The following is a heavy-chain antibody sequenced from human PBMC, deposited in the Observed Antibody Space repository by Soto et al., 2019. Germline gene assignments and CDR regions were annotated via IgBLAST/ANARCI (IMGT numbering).Heavy chain of an antibody. CDR2: IKSNPDGGAI. CDR1: GFTFTNTW. CDR3: STIIVATARARFDP. Sequence: EDELVQSGGGLVKPGGSLRLSCVASGFTFTNTWMTWVRQAPGKGLEWVGRIKSNPDGGAIDYAASVKGRFTISRDDPQKTLFLHMSILRPEDTAIYYCSTIIVATARARFDPWGQGTLVTVSS. V-gene: IGHV3-15*01. D-gene: IGHD2-21*01. J-gene: IGHJ5*02.